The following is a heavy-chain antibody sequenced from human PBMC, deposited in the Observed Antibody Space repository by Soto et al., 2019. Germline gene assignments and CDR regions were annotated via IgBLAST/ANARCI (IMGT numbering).Heavy chain of an antibody. CDR2: INHSGST. J-gene: IGHJ4*02. D-gene: IGHD1-7*01. CDR3: ARGDSYHELYY. V-gene: IGHV4-34*01. CDR1: GGSFSGYY. Sequence: QVQLQQWGAGLLKPSETLSLTCAVYGGSFSGYYWSWIRQPPGKGLEWIGEINHSGSTNYNPSIKSRVTISVDTSKNQFSRKLSSVTAVDTAVYYCARGDSYHELYYWGQGTLVTVSS.